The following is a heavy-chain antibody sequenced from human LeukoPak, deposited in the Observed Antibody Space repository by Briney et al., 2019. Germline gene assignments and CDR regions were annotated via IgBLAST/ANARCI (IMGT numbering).Heavy chain of an antibody. Sequence: ASVKVSCKASGNTFTNYFFHWVRQAPGQGLEWMGIINPSVGSTNYAQKFEGRVTMTRDTSIGTAYMELSRLRSDDTAVYYCARGKSWNDGFDPWGQGTLVTVSS. V-gene: IGHV1-46*01. D-gene: IGHD1-1*01. CDR2: INPSVGST. CDR1: GNTFTNYF. CDR3: ARGKSWNDGFDP. J-gene: IGHJ5*02.